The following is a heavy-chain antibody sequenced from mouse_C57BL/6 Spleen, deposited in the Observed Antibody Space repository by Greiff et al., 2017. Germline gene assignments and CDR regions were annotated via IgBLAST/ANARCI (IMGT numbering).Heavy chain of an antibody. D-gene: IGHD2-5*01. V-gene: IGHV1-82*01. CDR2: IYPGDGDT. Sequence: QVQLKESGPELVKPGASVKISCKASGYAFSSSWMNWVKQRPGKGLEWIGRIYPGDGDTNYNGKFKGKATLTADKSSSTAYMQLSSLTSEDSAVYFCARGSNYGGVFDYWGQGTTLTVSS. J-gene: IGHJ2*01. CDR1: GYAFSSSW. CDR3: ARGSNYGGVFDY.